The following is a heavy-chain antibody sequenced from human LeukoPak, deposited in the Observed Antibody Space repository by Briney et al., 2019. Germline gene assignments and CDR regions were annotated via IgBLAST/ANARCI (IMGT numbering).Heavy chain of an antibody. Sequence: SETLCLTCTVSGYSLSSGYYRGWIRQPPGKGLEWIGSIYHSGSTYYNPSLKSRVTIPGDTSKHHFSRKLSSVTAADTAVYYCASATGGATEDSDHCFDYWGQGTLVTVSS. CDR3: ASATGGATEDSDHCFDY. CDR1: GYSLSSGYY. V-gene: IGHV4-38-2*02. D-gene: IGHD1-26*01. J-gene: IGHJ4*02. CDR2: IYHSGST.